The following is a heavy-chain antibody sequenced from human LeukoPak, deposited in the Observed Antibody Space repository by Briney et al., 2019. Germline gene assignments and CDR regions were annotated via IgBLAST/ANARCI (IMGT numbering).Heavy chain of an antibody. CDR3: ARRAGEYSHPYDY. V-gene: IGHV3-53*01. J-gene: IGHJ4*02. CDR1: GFTVSIKS. D-gene: IGHD4-17*01. CDR2: IYSGGNT. Sequence: GGSLRLSCTVSGFTVSIKSMSWVRQAPRKGLEWVSFIYSGGNTHYSDSVKGRFTISRDNSKNTLYLQMNSLRAEDTAVYYCARRAGEYSHPYDYWGQGTLVTVSS.